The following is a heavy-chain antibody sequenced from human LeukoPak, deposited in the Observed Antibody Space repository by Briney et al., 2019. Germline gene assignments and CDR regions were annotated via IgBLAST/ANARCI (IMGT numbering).Heavy chain of an antibody. CDR2: ISYDGSNK. D-gene: IGHD2-21*02. J-gene: IGHJ4*02. V-gene: IGHV3-30-3*01. Sequence: PGGSLRFSCAASGFTFSSYAMHWVRQAPGKGLEWVAVISYDGSNKYYADSVKGRFTISRDNSKNTLYLQMNSLRAEDTAVYYCAREWCGGDCYSSPADYWGQGTLVTVSS. CDR1: GFTFSSYA. CDR3: AREWCGGDCYSSPADY.